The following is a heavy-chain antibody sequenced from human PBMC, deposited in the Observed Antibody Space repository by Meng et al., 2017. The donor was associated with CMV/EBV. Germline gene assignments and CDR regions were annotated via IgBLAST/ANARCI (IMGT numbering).Heavy chain of an antibody. CDR3: ARARGGRSYYYDSSGDYSAYRGGAFDI. V-gene: IGHV3-66*02. D-gene: IGHD3-22*01. Sequence: GESLKISCAASGFTVSSNYMSWVRQAPGKGLEWVSVIYSGGSTYYADSAKGRFTISRDNSKNTLYLQMNSLRAEDTAVYYCARARGGRSYYYDSSGDYSAYRGGAFDIWGQGTMVTVSS. CDR2: IYSGGST. J-gene: IGHJ3*02. CDR1: GFTVSSNY.